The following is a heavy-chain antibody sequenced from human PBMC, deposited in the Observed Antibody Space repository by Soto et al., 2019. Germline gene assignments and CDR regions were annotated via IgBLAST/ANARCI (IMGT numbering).Heavy chain of an antibody. Sequence: SGPTLVNPTQTLTLTCTFSGFSLSTSGMCVSWIRQPPGKALEWLALIDWDDDKYYSTSLKTRLTISKDTSKNQVVLTMTNMDPVDTATYYCARNTVVYAIRDYYYYGMDVWGQGTTVTVS. CDR3: ARNTVVYAIRDYYYYGMDV. CDR2: IDWDDDK. V-gene: IGHV2-70*01. J-gene: IGHJ6*02. D-gene: IGHD2-8*02. CDR1: GFSLSTSGMC.